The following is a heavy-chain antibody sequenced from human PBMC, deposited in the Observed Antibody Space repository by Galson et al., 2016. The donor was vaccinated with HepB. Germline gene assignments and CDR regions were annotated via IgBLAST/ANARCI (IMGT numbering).Heavy chain of an antibody. V-gene: IGHV4-39*01. D-gene: IGHD6-19*01. J-gene: IGHJ6*03. CDR2: IYSSEST. Sequence: SETLSLTCIVSGGSISSDYYWGWIRQPPGRGLEWIGSIYSSESTYYNPSLKSRVTISVDTSKNQFSLRLNSVTAADTGGYYCATGIVVAGKYYYYYMDVWGKGTPVTVSS. CDR1: GGSISSDYY. CDR3: ATGIVVAGKYYYYYMDV.